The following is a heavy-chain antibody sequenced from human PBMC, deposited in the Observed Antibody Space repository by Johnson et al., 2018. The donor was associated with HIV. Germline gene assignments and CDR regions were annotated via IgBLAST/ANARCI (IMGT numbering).Heavy chain of an antibody. D-gene: IGHD6-19*01. J-gene: IGHJ3*02. Sequence: QMLLVESGGGLVQPGRSLRLSCAASGFTFDDYAMHWVRQAPGKGLEWVAFIRYDGSNKYYAESVKGRFTISRDNSKNTLYLQMNSLRAEDTAVYYCAKDQYGHWLAHAFDIWGQGTMVTVSS. CDR1: GFTFDDYA. CDR3: AKDQYGHWLAHAFDI. CDR2: IRYDGSNK. V-gene: IGHV3-30*02.